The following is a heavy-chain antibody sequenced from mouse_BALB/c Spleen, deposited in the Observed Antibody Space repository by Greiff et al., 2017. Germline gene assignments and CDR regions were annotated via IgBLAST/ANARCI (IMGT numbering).Heavy chain of an antibody. Sequence: QVQLQQPGAELVKPGAPVKLSCKASGYTFTSYWMNWVKQRPGRGLEWIGRIDPSDSETHYNQKFKDKATLTVDKSSSTAYIQLSSLTSEDSAVYYCARSYGYFDYWGQGTTLTVSS. CDR3: ARSYGYFDY. CDR2: IDPSDSET. V-gene: IGHV1-69*02. CDR1: GYTFTSYW. D-gene: IGHD1-1*01. J-gene: IGHJ2*01.